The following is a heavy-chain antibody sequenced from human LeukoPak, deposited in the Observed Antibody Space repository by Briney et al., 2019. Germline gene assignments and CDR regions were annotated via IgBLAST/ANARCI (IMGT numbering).Heavy chain of an antibody. CDR1: GFTFSNAW. V-gene: IGHV3-73*01. J-gene: IGHJ5*02. CDR2: IRSKANSYAT. D-gene: IGHD4-17*01. CDR3: TVATTVTSS. Sequence: GGSLRLSCAASGFTFSNAWMSWVRQAPGKGLEWVGRIRSKANSYATAYAASVKGRFTISRDDSKNTAYLQMNSLKTEDTAVYYCTVATTVTSSWGQGTLVTVSS.